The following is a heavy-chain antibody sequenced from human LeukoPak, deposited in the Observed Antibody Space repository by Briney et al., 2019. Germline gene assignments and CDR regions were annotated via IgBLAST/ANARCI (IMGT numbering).Heavy chain of an antibody. V-gene: IGHV1-2*02. J-gene: IGHJ4*02. D-gene: IGHD3-3*01. Sequence: GASVKVSCKASGYTFTGYYMHWVRQAPGQGLEWMGWINPNSGGTNYAQKFQGRVTMTRDTSISTAYMELSRLRSDDTAVYDCARLDGSGLYYFDYWGQGTLVTVSS. CDR2: INPNSGGT. CDR3: ARLDGSGLYYFDY. CDR1: GYTFTGYY.